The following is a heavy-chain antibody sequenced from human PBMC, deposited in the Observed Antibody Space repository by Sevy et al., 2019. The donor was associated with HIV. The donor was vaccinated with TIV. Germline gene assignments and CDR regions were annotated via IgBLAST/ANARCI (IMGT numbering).Heavy chain of an antibody. V-gene: IGHV4-39*01. D-gene: IGHD5-18*01. Sequence: SETLSLTCIVSGGSISSSFYYWGWIRQAPGKGLEWMGSFDYSGTTNYNPSLKSRVTISVDTSKNQFSLRLSSVTATDTAVYYCTRHGLRGYSYGLFDNWGQRTLVTVSS. J-gene: IGHJ4*02. CDR2: FDYSGTT. CDR1: GGSISSSFYY. CDR3: TRHGLRGYSYGLFDN.